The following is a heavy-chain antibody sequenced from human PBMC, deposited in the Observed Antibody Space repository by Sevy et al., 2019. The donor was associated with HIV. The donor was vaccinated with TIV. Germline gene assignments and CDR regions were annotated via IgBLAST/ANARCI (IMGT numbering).Heavy chain of an antibody. V-gene: IGHV4-4*02. Sequence: SETLSLTCAVSGGSISSNNWWSWVRQPPGKGLEWIGEIYHSGSNTYNPSLKSRDTISVDKSKNQFSLKLRSVTAADTAVYYCVRDSEGATSFGYWGQGTLVTVSS. CDR1: GGSISSNNW. CDR3: VRDSEGATSFGY. J-gene: IGHJ4*02. D-gene: IGHD1-26*01. CDR2: IYHSGSN.